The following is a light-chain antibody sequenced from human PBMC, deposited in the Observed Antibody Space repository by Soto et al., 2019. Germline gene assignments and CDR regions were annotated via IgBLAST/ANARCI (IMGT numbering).Light chain of an antibody. CDR2: KVS. CDR3: MQGTHWPPWT. V-gene: IGKV2-30*01. Sequence: DVVMTQSPLSLPVTLGQPASISCRSSQSLVYSDGNSYLNWFQQRPGQSPRRLIYKVSNRDPGVPDRFSGSGSGRDFTLKISRVEAEDVGIYYCMQGTHWPPWTFGQGTKVEIK. CDR1: QSLVYSDGNSY. J-gene: IGKJ1*01.